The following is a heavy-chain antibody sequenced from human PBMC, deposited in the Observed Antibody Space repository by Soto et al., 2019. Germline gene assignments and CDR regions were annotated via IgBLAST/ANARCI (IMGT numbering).Heavy chain of an antibody. CDR3: ANTKSTSSLGVFDP. D-gene: IGHD6-6*01. CDR1: GLTFSSCG. CDR2: ISYDGSNK. J-gene: IGHJ5*02. Sequence: GVSLRLSCSASGLTFSSCGMHWVRQAPGKGLEWVAVISYDGSNKYYADSWKGRCTMSIYNSNNTLYLQMNSLRAEHTAVYSCANTKSTSSLGVFDPLGQGTLVNVSS. V-gene: IGHV3-30*18.